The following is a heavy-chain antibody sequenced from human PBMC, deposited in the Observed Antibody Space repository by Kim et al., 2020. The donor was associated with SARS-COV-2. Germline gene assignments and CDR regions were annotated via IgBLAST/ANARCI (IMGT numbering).Heavy chain of an antibody. J-gene: IGHJ4*02. CDR2: K. CDR3: AKLMATTHFDY. V-gene: IGHV3-30*02. Sequence: KYYTNSVKGRLTIARDNSKNTLYLQMNSLRADDTAVYYCAKLMATTHFDYWGQGTLVTVSS. D-gene: IGHD5-12*01.